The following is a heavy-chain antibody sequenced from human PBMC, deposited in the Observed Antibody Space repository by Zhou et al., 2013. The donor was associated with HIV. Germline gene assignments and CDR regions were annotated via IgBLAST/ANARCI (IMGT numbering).Heavy chain of an antibody. J-gene: IGHJ4*02. Sequence: QVQLVQSGAEVRKPGSSVKVSCKASGGPFNSNIINWVRQAPGQGLEWMGRITPLLGTTSYAQKFQGRVTITADKSTTTSYMDLSSLRSDDTAVYYCARLNDSSGYYADYWGQGTLVTVSS. CDR2: ITPLLGTT. V-gene: IGHV1-69*08. D-gene: IGHD3-22*01. CDR3: ARLNDSSGYYADY. CDR1: GGPFNSNI.